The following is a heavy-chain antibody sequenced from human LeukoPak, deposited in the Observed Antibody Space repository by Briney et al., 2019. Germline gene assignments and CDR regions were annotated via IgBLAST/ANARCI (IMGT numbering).Heavy chain of an antibody. CDR3: ARPLRGTYYGSGSYFDAFDI. CDR2: ITSSSSYI. V-gene: IGHV3-21*01. CDR1: GFTLHTYN. D-gene: IGHD3-10*01. J-gene: IGHJ3*02. Sequence: AGGSLRLSCAASGFTLHTYNMNWVRQAPGGGLEWVSSITSSSSYIYYADSVKGRFTISRDNDKNSLYLQMNSLRAEDTAVYYCARPLRGTYYGSGSYFDAFDIWGQGTMVTVSS.